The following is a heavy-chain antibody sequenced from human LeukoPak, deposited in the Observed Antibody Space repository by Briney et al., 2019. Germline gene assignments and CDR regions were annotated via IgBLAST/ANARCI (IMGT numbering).Heavy chain of an antibody. Sequence: SETLSLTWTVSGGSIRSFHWSWIRFLPRTLPLLPGSFYYSGSTNYNPSLKSRVTISVDTSKNQFSLKLSSVTAADTAVYYCARDLGYCTNGVCVKYMDVWGKGTTVTVSS. CDR1: GGSIRSFH. D-gene: IGHD2-8*01. CDR3: ARDLGYCTNGVCVKYMDV. V-gene: IGHV4-59*01. CDR2: FYYSGST. J-gene: IGHJ6*03.